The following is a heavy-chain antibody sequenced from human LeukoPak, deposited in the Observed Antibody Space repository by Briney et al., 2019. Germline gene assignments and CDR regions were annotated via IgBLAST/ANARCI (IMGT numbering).Heavy chain of an antibody. D-gene: IGHD3-22*01. CDR1: GFTFSDYY. V-gene: IGHV3-11*06. J-gene: IGHJ5*02. CDR2: IGSSSSYI. CDR3: ARGLLYYYDSSGSNWFDP. Sequence: GGSLRLSCAASGFTFSDYYMSWIRQAPGKGLEWVSYIGSSSSYIYYADSVKGRFTISRDNAKNSLYLQMNSLRAEDTAVYYCARGLLYYYDSSGSNWFDPWGQGTLVTVSS.